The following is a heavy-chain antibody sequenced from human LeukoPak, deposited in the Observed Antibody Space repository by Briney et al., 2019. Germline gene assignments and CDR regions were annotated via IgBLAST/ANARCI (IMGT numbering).Heavy chain of an antibody. CDR2: IYYSGST. J-gene: IGHJ4*02. D-gene: IGHD5-18*01. V-gene: IGHV4-59*12. Sequence: PSETLSLTCTVSGGSIRSYYWTWIRQPPGKGLEWIGYIYYSGSTNYNPSLKSRVTISVDTSKNQFSLKLSSVTAADTAVYYCARGGNYGYADWGQGTLVTVSS. CDR3: ARGGNYGYAD. CDR1: GGSIRSYY.